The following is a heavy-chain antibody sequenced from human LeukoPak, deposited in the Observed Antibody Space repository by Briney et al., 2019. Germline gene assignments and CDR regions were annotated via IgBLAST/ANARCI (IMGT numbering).Heavy chain of an antibody. J-gene: IGHJ4*02. Sequence: GASVKVSCKASGYTFTSYYMHWVRQAPGQGLEWMGIINPSGGSTSYAQKFQGRVTMTTDTSTSTAYMELRSLRSDDTAVYYCAKDRGWQYADYDTVAVEHWGQGTLVTVSS. CDR1: GYTFTSYY. D-gene: IGHD4-17*01. V-gene: IGHV1-46*01. CDR2: INPSGGST. CDR3: AKDRGWQYADYDTVAVEH.